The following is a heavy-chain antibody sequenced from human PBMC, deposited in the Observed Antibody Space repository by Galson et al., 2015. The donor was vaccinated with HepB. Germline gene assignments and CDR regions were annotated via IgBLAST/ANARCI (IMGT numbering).Heavy chain of an antibody. CDR1: GYTFNTYY. D-gene: IGHD5-24*01. J-gene: IGHJ4*02. Sequence: SVKVSSKASGYTFNTYYIHWVRQAPGQGLEWVRMINPSGGSTTYAPKFQGRVTMTRDPSTSKVYMELSSLRSEDTAVFFCARDLFGYIGFRGQGTLVTVSS. CDR3: ARDLFGYIGF. V-gene: IGHV1-46*02. CDR2: INPSGGST.